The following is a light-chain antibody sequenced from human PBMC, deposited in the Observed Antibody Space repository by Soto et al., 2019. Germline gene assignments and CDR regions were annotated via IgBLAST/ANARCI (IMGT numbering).Light chain of an antibody. CDR2: RNN. Sequence: ALTQPPSASGTPGQRVTISCSGSSSNIGSNYVYWYQQLPGTAPKLLIYRNNQRPSGVPDRFSGSKSGTSASLAISGLRSEDEADYYCAAWDDSLSGRGVFGTGTKVTVL. CDR3: AAWDDSLSGRGV. V-gene: IGLV1-47*01. J-gene: IGLJ1*01. CDR1: SSNIGSNY.